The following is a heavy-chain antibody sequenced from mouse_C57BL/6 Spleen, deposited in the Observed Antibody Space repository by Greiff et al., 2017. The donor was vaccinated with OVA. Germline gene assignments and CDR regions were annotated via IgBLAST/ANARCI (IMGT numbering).Heavy chain of an antibody. D-gene: IGHD1-1*01. Sequence: VQLQQSGPELVKPGASVKISCKASGYAFSSSWMNWVNQRPGKGLEWIGRIYPGDGDTNYNGKFKGKATVTADKSSSTAYMQLSSLTSEDSAVYCCERWDTTGGFAYWGQGTLVTVSA. V-gene: IGHV1-82*01. J-gene: IGHJ3*01. CDR3: ERWDTTGGFAY. CDR1: GYAFSSSW. CDR2: IYPGDGDT.